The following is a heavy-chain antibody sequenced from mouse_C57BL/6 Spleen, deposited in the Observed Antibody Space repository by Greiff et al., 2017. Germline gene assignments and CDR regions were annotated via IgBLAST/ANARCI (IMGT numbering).Heavy chain of an antibody. J-gene: IGHJ4*01. CDR3: ARYQYYYGSSYVDYAMDY. V-gene: IGHV7-3*01. Sequence: EVHLVESGGGLVQPGGSLSLSCAASGFTFTDYYMSWVRQPPGKALEWLGFIRNKANGYTTEYSASVKGRFTISRDNSQSILYLQMNALRAEDSATYYCARYQYYYGSSYVDYAMDYWGQGTSVTVSS. CDR2: IRNKANGYTT. CDR1: GFTFTDYY. D-gene: IGHD1-1*01.